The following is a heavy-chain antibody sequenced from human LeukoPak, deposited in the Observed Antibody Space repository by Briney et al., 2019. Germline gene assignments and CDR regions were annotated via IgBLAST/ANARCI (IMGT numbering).Heavy chain of an antibody. Sequence: PGGSLRLSCAASGFTFSSYAMSWVRQAPGKGLEWVSAISGSGGSTYYADSVKGRFTTSRDNSKNTLYLQMNSLRAEDTAVYYCAKASGYSQYNYFDYWGQGTLVTVSS. D-gene: IGHD3-3*01. CDR1: GFTFSSYA. V-gene: IGHV3-23*01. J-gene: IGHJ4*02. CDR3: AKASGYSQYNYFDY. CDR2: ISGSGGST.